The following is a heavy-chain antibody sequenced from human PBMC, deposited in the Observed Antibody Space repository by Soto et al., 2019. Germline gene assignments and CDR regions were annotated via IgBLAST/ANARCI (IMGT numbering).Heavy chain of an antibody. CDR2: ITIYNGNT. CDR1: SYTFTSYG. V-gene: IGHV1-18*01. Sequence: QVQLVQSGGEVKKPGASVKVSCKAHSYTFTSYGIRWVRQAPGQGLEWMGWITIYNGNTNYAQILQGRVTMTTDTSTSIAYMELRSLRSDDTAVYYCARVLLTGYYEGRDYYGMVVW. D-gene: IGHD3-9*01. J-gene: IGHJ6*01. CDR3: ARVLLTGYYEGRDYYGMVV.